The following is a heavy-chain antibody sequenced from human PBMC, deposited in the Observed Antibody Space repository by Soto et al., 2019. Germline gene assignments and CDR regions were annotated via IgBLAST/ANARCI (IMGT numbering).Heavy chain of an antibody. CDR1: GGSFSGYY. Sequence: PSETLSLTCAVYGGSFSGYYWSWIRQPPGKGLEWIGEINHSGSTNYNPSLKSRVTISVDTSKNQFSLKLSSVTAADTAVYYCARGVVTVVSGSWFDPWGQGTLVTVSS. D-gene: IGHD1-26*01. J-gene: IGHJ5*02. CDR3: ARGVVTVVSGSWFDP. V-gene: IGHV4-34*01. CDR2: INHSGST.